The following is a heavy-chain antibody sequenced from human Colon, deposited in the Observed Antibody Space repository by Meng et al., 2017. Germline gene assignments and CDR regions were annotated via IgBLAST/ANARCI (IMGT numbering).Heavy chain of an antibody. CDR2: FHYTGPI. CDR3: AASSGWYRIDS. D-gene: IGHD6-19*01. CDR1: GFSVTSGQF. Sequence: QGHLQESGPGLVQPSVPPSLPCVVPGFSVTSGQFWTLVRHPPGKGLEWIGEFHYTGPINYQPSLMSQVTISVDASRNQFSLRLTSVTAADTAVYYCAASSGWYRIDSWGQGTLVTVSS. V-gene: IGHV4-4*02. J-gene: IGHJ4*02.